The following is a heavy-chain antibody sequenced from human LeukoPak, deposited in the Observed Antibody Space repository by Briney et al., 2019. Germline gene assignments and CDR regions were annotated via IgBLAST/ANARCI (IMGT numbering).Heavy chain of an antibody. CDR2: ISSSSSTI. CDR3: AREPSKGYYYDSSGQPLNDAFDI. D-gene: IGHD3-22*01. V-gene: IGHV3-48*02. CDR1: GFTFSSYS. J-gene: IGHJ3*02. Sequence: QPGGSLRLSCAASGFTFSSYSMNWVRQAPGKGPEWVSYISSSSSTIYYADSVKGRFTISRDNAKNSLYLQMNSLRDEDTAVYYCAREPSKGYYYDSSGQPLNDAFDIWGQGTMVTVSS.